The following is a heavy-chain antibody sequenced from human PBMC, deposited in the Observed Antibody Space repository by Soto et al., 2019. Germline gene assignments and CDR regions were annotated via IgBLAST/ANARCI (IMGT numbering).Heavy chain of an antibody. D-gene: IGHD4-4*01. J-gene: IGHJ6*02. V-gene: IGHV3-23*01. CDR1: GFTFSSYA. Sequence: GGSLRLSCAASGFTFSSYAMSWVRPAPGKGLEWVSAISGSGGSTYYADSVKGRFTISRDNSKNTLYLQMNSLRAEDTAVYYCAKTTYSNYGYYYYGMDVWGQGTTVTVSS. CDR3: AKTTYSNYGYYYYGMDV. CDR2: ISGSGGST.